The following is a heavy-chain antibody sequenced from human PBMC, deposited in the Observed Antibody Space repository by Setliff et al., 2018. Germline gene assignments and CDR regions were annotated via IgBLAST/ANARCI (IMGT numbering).Heavy chain of an antibody. Sequence: SETLSLTCSVSGASISTTYYYWDWIRQSPEKGLEWIGTIYQNGITYYNPSVKSRVTISVDKSKNQFSLSLRSVTAADTAVYYCARTGTYRYFDYWGRGTLVTVSS. J-gene: IGHJ4*02. CDR2: IYQNGIT. CDR1: GASISTTYYY. D-gene: IGHD1-1*01. CDR3: ARTGTYRYFDY. V-gene: IGHV4-39*07.